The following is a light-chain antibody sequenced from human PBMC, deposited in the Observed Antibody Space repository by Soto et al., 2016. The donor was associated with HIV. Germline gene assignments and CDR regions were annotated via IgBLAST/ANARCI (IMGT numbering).Light chain of an antibody. J-gene: IGLJ3*02. CDR2: DDA. CDR3: QVWDSSSDHWV. CDR1: NIGNKS. V-gene: IGLV3-21*03. Sequence: SYVLTQPPSVSLAPGKTAEIPCGGNNIGNKSVHWYQQKPGQAPVLVLFDDAERPSGIPERFSGSNSGHTATLTISRVEAGDEADYYCQVWDSSSDHWVFGGGTKLTVL.